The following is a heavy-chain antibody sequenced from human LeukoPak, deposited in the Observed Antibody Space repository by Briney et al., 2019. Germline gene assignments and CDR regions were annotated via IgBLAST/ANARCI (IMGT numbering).Heavy chain of an antibody. CDR3: AKAISFPWFDP. Sequence: GGSLRLSCAASGITFSSYGMSWVRQAPGKGLEWVSSISSIGGTTYYADSVKGRFTISRDNSKNTLYLQMNSLRAEDTAVYYCAKAISFPWFDPWGQGTLVTVSS. J-gene: IGHJ5*02. CDR2: ISSIGGTT. V-gene: IGHV3-23*01. CDR1: GITFSSYG.